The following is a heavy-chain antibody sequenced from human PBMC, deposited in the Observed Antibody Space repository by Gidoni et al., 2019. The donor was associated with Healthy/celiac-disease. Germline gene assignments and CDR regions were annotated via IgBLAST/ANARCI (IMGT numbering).Heavy chain of an antibody. CDR3: ARYPTFYDFWSGYPPRGMDV. D-gene: IGHD3-3*01. CDR1: GFTFSSYW. Sequence: EVQLVESGGGLVQPGGSLRLSCAASGFTFSSYWMHWVRQAPGKGLVWVSRINSDGSSTSYADSVKGRFTISRDNAKNTLYLQMNSLRAEDTAVYYCARYPTFYDFWSGYPPRGMDVWGQGTTVTVSS. V-gene: IGHV3-74*01. J-gene: IGHJ6*02. CDR2: INSDGSST.